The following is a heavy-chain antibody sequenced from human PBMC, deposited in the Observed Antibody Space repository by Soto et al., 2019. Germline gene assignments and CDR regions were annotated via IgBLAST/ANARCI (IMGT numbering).Heavy chain of an antibody. J-gene: IGHJ4*02. CDR2: INPNSGGT. D-gene: IGHD6-19*01. CDR3: ASAAVTGTAGLDF. Sequence: ASVKVSCKASGYTFSGFYMHWVRQAPGQGLEWMGWINPNSGGTKSAEKFQGRVTMTGDTSISTAYMELSRLTSDDTAVYYCASAAVTGTAGLDFWGQGTQVTVSS. CDR1: GYTFSGFY. V-gene: IGHV1-2*02.